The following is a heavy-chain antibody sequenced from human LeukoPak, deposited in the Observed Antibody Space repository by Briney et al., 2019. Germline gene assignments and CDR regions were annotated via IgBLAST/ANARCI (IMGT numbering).Heavy chain of an antibody. CDR1: GFTFDDYA. CDR2: ISWDGGST. D-gene: IGHD3-3*01. J-gene: IGHJ6*03. Sequence: GGSLRLSCAASGFTFDDYAMHWVRQAPGKGLEWVSLISWDGGSTYYADSVKGRFTISRDNSKNSLYLQMNSLRAEDTALYYCAKDGNVLRFLEWFPPGHYYYYYYMDVWGKGTTVTVSS. V-gene: IGHV3-43D*03. CDR3: AKDGNVLRFLEWFPPGHYYYYYYMDV.